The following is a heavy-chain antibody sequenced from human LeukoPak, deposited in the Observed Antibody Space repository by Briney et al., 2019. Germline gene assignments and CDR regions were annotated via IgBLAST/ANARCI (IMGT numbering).Heavy chain of an antibody. J-gene: IGHJ4*02. CDR2: INHSGST. Sequence: PSETLSLTCAVYGGSFSGYYWSWIRQPPGKGLEWIGEINHSGSTNYNPSPKSRVTISVDTSKNQFSLKLSSVTAAYTAVYYCARGASRRFLEWLSRFDYWGQGTLVTVSS. CDR3: ARGASRRFLEWLSRFDY. V-gene: IGHV4-34*01. CDR1: GGSFSGYY. D-gene: IGHD3-3*01.